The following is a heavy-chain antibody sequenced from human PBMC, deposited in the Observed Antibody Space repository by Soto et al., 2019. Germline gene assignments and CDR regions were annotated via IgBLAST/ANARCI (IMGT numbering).Heavy chain of an antibody. CDR1: GYSFTSYW. CDR3: ARHWVDTAMAIYYYGMDV. D-gene: IGHD5-18*01. V-gene: IGHV5-10-1*01. J-gene: IGHJ6*02. CDR2: IDPSDSYT. Sequence: GESLKISCKGSGYSFTSYWISWVRQMPGKGLEWMGRIDPSDSYTNYSPSFQGHVTISADKSISTAYLQWSSLKASDTAMYYCARHWVDTAMAIYYYGMDVWGQGTTVTVSS.